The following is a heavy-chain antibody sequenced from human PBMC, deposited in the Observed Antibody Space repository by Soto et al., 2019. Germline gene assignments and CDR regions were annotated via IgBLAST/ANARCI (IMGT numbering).Heavy chain of an antibody. J-gene: IGHJ4*02. D-gene: IGHD6-13*01. CDR3: ARTAGIAAAGFSDS. CDR2: INHSGST. Sequence: QVQLQQWGAGLLKPSETLSLTCDVYGGSFSGYYWSWIRQPPGKGLEWIGEINHSGSTNYNPSLKSRVTISVDTSKNQCSRKLGSLTAADTAVYYCARTAGIAAAGFSDSWSQGPKVTVSS. V-gene: IGHV4-34*01. CDR1: GGSFSGYY.